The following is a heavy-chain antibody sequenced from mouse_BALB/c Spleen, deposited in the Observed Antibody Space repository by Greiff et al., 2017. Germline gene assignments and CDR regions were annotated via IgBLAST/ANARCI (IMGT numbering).Heavy chain of an antibody. CDR3: ARWNYYRDNYAMDY. CDR2: ISYSGST. CDR1: GYSITSDYA. J-gene: IGHJ4*01. Sequence: EVQLQESGPGLVKPSQSLSLTCTVTGYSITSDYAWNWIRQFPGNKREWMGYISYSGSTSYNPSLKSRISITRDTSKNQFFLQLNSVTTEDTATYYCARWNYYRDNYAMDYWGQGTSVTVSS. V-gene: IGHV3-2*02. D-gene: IGHD1-1*01.